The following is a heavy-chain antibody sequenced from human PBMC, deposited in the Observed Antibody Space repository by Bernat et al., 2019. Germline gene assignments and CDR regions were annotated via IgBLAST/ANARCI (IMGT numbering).Heavy chain of an antibody. Sequence: EVQLVESGGGLIQPGGSLRLSCAASGFTVSSNYMSWVRQAPGKGLEWVSVTYSGNSTYYANSVKGRFTISRDNSKNTLYLQMHSLRAEDTALYYCARTTRGFDYWGQGTLVTISS. J-gene: IGHJ4*02. V-gene: IGHV3-53*01. CDR1: GFTVSSNY. CDR2: TYSGNST. D-gene: IGHD1-14*01. CDR3: ARTTRGFDY.